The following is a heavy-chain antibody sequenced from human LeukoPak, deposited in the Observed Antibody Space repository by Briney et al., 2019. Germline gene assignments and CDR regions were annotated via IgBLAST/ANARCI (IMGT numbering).Heavy chain of an antibody. D-gene: IGHD2-15*01. Sequence: GASVKVSCKASGYTFTGYYMHWVRQAPGQGLEWMGWINPNSGGTNYAQKFQGRTTMTRDTSISTAYMELSRLRSDDTAVYYCARDPLYCSGGSCHPRTFDYWGQGTLVTVSS. CDR1: GYTFTGYY. CDR3: ARDPLYCSGGSCHPRTFDY. J-gene: IGHJ4*02. CDR2: INPNSGGT. V-gene: IGHV1-2*02.